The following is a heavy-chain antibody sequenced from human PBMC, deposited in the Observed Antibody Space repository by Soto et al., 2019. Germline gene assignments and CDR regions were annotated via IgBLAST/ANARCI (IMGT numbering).Heavy chain of an antibody. CDR3: ARGGYGDYVTHWFDP. V-gene: IGHV4-4*02. D-gene: IGHD4-17*01. CDR1: GGSISSSNW. CDR2: IYHSGST. Sequence: QVQLQESGPGLVKPSGTLSLTCAVSGGSISSSNWWSWVRQPPGKGLEWIGEIYHSGSTNYNPSLKSRVTISADKSKNQFSLKLSSVTAADTAVYYCARGGYGDYVTHWFDPWGQGTLVTVSS. J-gene: IGHJ5*02.